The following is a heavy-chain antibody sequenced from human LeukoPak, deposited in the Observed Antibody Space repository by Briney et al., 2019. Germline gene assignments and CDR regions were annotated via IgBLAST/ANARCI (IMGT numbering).Heavy chain of an antibody. Sequence: ASVKVSCKASGYTFSSCAINWVRQAPGQGLEYMGWIDTKTGNPTYAQGFTGRFVFSLDTSVSTAYLQISSLKAEDTAVYYCAIHPSDSSGYFSYWGQGTLVTVSS. J-gene: IGHJ4*02. CDR3: AIHPSDSSGYFSY. D-gene: IGHD3-22*01. CDR2: IDTKTGNP. V-gene: IGHV7-4-1*02. CDR1: GYTFSSCA.